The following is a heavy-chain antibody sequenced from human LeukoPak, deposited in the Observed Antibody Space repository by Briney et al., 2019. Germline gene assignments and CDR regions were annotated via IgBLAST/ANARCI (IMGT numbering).Heavy chain of an antibody. V-gene: IGHV4-59*11. CDR3: ARQGYGGHSRGAADY. CDR2: VYDIGST. J-gene: IGHJ4*02. Sequence: SETLSLTCTVSGGSIGSHYWTWIRQTPGKGLEWIGYVYDIGSTKYNPSLKSRVTISVDTSKNQFSLRLSSVTAADTAVYYCARQGYGGHSRGAADYWGQGTLVTVSS. CDR1: GGSIGSHY. D-gene: IGHD4-23*01.